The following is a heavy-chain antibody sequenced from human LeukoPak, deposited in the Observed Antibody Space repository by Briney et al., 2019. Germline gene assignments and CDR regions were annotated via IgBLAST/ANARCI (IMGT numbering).Heavy chain of an antibody. Sequence: GGSLRLSCAASGFTFCGSAMHWVRQASGKGLEGVGRIRSKANSYATAYAASVKGRFTISRDDSKNTAYLQMNSLETEDTAVYYCTRLPGSSVTPEWGQGTLVTVSS. CDR1: GFTFCGSA. V-gene: IGHV3-73*01. J-gene: IGHJ4*02. CDR3: TRLPGSSVTPE. D-gene: IGHD4-11*01. CDR2: IRSKANSYAT.